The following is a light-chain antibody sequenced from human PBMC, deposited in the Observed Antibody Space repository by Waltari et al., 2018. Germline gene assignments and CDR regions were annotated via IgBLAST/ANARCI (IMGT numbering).Light chain of an antibody. J-gene: IGKJ4*01. CDR1: QTVSATY. V-gene: IGKV3-20*01. Sequence: EIVLTQSPGTLSLSQGERATLSCRASQTVSATYLAWYQQKPGQAPTLVIHDTSSRATGIPDRFSGSGSGTDFSLTISSLEPEDFAVYYCQQYDISPLTFGGGTKVETK. CDR2: DTS. CDR3: QQYDISPLT.